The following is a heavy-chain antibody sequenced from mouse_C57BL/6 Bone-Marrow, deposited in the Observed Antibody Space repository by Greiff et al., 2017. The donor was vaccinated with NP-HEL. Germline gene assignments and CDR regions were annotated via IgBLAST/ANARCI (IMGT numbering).Heavy chain of an antibody. CDR2: ISNLAYSI. CDR3: ARHGYGSSYWYFDV. Sequence: DVKLVESGGGLVQPGGSLKLSCAASGFTFSDYGMAWVRQAPRKGPEWVAFISNLAYSIYYADTVTGRFPISSGNAQNTLYLEMSSLRSEDTAMYYCARHGYGSSYWYFDVWGTGTTVTVSS. CDR1: GFTFSDYG. D-gene: IGHD1-1*01. V-gene: IGHV5-15*01. J-gene: IGHJ1*03.